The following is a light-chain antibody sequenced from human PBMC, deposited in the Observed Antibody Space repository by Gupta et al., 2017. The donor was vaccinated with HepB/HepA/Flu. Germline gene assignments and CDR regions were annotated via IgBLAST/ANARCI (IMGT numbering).Light chain of an antibody. V-gene: IGLV1-44*01. CDR1: TSNIGNNA. J-gene: IGLJ2*01. CDR2: NNS. CDR3: AAWDDSLNVVI. Sequence: VLIHPPSASETPGRRIIVSCSGSTSNIGNNAVNWYQQLPGTAPKLLIFNNSQRPSGVPDRISGSKSGTSASLAISGLQSEDEADYYCAAWDDSLNVVIFGGGTKVTVL.